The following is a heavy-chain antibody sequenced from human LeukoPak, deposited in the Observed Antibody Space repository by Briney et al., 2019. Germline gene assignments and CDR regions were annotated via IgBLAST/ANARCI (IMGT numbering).Heavy chain of an antibody. D-gene: IGHD5/OR15-5a*01. Sequence: SETLSLTCTVSGGSISSGNYYWSWIRQPAGKGLEWIGRILTSGSSNTNPSLTSRITMSVDTSQNQFSLKRFSVTAADTPVYYCARDNARGGSFSDYLRYFQVWGQGTLVTVSS. CDR3: ARDNARGGSFSDYLRYFQV. V-gene: IGHV4-61*02. J-gene: IGHJ1*01. CDR2: ILTSGSS. CDR1: GGSISSGNYY.